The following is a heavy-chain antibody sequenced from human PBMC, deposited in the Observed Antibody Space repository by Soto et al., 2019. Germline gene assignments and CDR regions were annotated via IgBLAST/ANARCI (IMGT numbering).Heavy chain of an antibody. CDR2: IFTGGTST. CDR1: GFTLSSYT. J-gene: IGHJ4*02. V-gene: IGHV3-23*01. Sequence: GGSLRLSCSASGFTLSSYTMSWVRLTPGKGLQWVSTIFTGGTSTVYADPVRGRFSISRDDSKNTLYLQMDNLRVDDTAIYFCPKERHPDGIWTFDYWGRGTLVTVSS. CDR3: PKERHPDGIWTFDY. D-gene: IGHD3-9*01.